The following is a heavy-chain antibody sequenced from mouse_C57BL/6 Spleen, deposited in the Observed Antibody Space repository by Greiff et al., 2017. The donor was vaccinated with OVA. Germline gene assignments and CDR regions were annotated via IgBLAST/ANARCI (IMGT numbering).Heavy chain of an antibody. CDR3: ARHPPITTVVAHWYFDV. D-gene: IGHD1-1*01. Sequence: DVQLQESGGDLVKPGGSLKLSCAASGFTFSSYGMSWVRQTPDKRLEWVATISSGGSYTYYPDSVKGRFTISRDNAKNTLYLQMSSLKSEDTAMYYCARHPPITTVVAHWYFDVWGTGTTVTVSS. J-gene: IGHJ1*03. CDR2: ISSGGSYT. V-gene: IGHV5-6*01. CDR1: GFTFSSYG.